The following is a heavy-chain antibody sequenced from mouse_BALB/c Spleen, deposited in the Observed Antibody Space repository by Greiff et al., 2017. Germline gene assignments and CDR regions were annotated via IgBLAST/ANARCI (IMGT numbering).Heavy chain of an antibody. V-gene: IGHV1S137*01. Sequence: VKLMESGAELVRPGVSVKISCKGSGYTFTDYAMHWVKQSHAKSLEWIGVISTYYGDASYNQKFKGKATMTVDKSSSTAYMELARLTSEDSAIYYCARDYDYDGAWFAYWGQGTLVTVSA. J-gene: IGHJ3*01. CDR1: GYTFTDYA. D-gene: IGHD2-4*01. CDR2: ISTYYGDA. CDR3: ARDYDYDGAWFAY.